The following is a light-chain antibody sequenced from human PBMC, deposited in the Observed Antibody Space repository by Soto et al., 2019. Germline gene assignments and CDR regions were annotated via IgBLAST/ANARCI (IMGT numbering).Light chain of an antibody. Sequence: QPVLTQPRSVSGSPGQSITLSCDGSTSDVGAYNLVSWYQQHPGEAPKLMIYDVIKRPSGVPYRFSGSKSGNTASLTISGLQADDEADYYCCSYAGNFIWVFGGGTKVTVL. CDR3: CSYAGNFIWV. J-gene: IGLJ3*02. CDR2: DVI. CDR1: TSDVGAYNL. V-gene: IGLV2-11*01.